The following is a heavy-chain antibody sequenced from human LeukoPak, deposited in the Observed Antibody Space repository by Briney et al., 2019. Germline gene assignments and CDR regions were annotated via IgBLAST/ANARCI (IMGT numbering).Heavy chain of an antibody. CDR2: IKQDGSEK. D-gene: IGHD6-19*01. V-gene: IGHV3-7*01. CDR1: GFTFSTYG. CDR3: ARDKQGSFIY. J-gene: IGHJ4*02. Sequence: PGGSLRLSCAASGFTFSTYGMSWVRQAPGKGLEWVASIKQDGSEKNYVDSVKGLFTISRDNAKNSLSLQMNSLRAEDTAVFYCARDKQGSFIYWGQGTLVTVSS.